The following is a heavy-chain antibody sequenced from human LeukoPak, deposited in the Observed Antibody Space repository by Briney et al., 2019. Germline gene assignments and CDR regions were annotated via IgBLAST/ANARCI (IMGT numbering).Heavy chain of an antibody. J-gene: IGHJ5*02. CDR3: ARDPEGAGDNWFDP. CDR2: IYYSGST. CDR1: GGSISSYY. D-gene: IGHD6-19*01. V-gene: IGHV4-59*01. Sequence: SETLSLTCTVSGGSISSYYWSWIRQPPGKGLEWIGYIYYSGSTNYNPSLTSRVTISVDTSKNQFSLKLSSVTAADTAVYYCARDPEGAGDNWFDPWGQGTLVTVSS.